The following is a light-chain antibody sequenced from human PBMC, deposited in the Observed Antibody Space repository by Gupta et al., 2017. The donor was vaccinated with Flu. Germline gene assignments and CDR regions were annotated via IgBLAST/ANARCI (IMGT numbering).Light chain of an antibody. CDR2: NDH. Sequence: SNSNIGSNTVTWYQQFPGTAPKLLIYNDHQRPSGVPDRFSASKSGTSASLAISGLQSEDEADYYCAAWDDSLIGAVFGGGTKLTVL. J-gene: IGLJ2*01. CDR1: NSNIGSNT. CDR3: AAWDDSLIGAV. V-gene: IGLV1-44*01.